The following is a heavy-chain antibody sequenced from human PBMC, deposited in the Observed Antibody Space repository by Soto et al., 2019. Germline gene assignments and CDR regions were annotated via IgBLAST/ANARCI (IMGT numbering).Heavy chain of an antibody. CDR3: TRRGGHDFNRLDV. V-gene: IGHV3-49*04. D-gene: IGHD2-21*02. CDR1: GFIFGDYA. CDR2: IRSKTYGGTT. Sequence: PGGSLRLSCKVSGFIFGDYALSWVRQAPGKGLEWVGFIRSKTYGGTTEYAASVKGRFTISRDDSKSIAYLQMNSLKIDDTAVYYCTRRGGHDFNRLDVWGQGTTVTVSS. J-gene: IGHJ6*02.